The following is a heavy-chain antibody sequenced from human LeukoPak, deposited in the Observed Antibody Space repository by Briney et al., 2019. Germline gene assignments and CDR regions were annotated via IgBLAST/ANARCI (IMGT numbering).Heavy chain of an antibody. CDR1: GFTFSSYE. V-gene: IGHV3-48*03. J-gene: IGHJ4*02. CDR3: ARDGTSIVGSLDY. CDR2: ISNSGNTI. Sequence: PGGSLRLSCAASGFTFSSYEMNWVRQAPGKGLEWVSYISNSGNTIYYADSVKGRFTISRDNAKNSLYLQMDSLRAEDTAVYYCARDGTSIVGSLDYWGQGTLVTVSS. D-gene: IGHD1-26*01.